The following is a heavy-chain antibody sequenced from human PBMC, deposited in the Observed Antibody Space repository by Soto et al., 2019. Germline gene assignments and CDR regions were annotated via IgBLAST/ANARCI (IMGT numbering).Heavy chain of an antibody. CDR1: GFTFSNYA. CDR3: AKERDGYYYYYGMDV. Sequence: PGGSLRVSCAASGFTFSNYAMSWVRQAPGKGMEWVSAISGSGGSTYYADSVKGRFTISRDKSKNTLHLQMNSLRAEDTAVYYCAKERDGYYYYYGMDVWGQGTTVTVSS. CDR2: ISGSGGST. J-gene: IGHJ6*02. V-gene: IGHV3-23*01.